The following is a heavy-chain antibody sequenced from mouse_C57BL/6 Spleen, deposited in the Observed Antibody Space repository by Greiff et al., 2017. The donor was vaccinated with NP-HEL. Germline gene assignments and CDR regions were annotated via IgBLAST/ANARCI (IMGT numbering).Heavy chain of an antibody. CDR2: ISDGGSYT. Sequence: VQLQQSGGGLVKPGGSLKLSCAASGFTFSSYAMSWVRQTPEKRLEWVATISDGGSYTYYPDNVKGRFTISRDNAKNNLYLQMSHLKSEDTAMYYCARGYDYDVTWFAYWGQGTLVTVSA. CDR1: GFTFSSYA. J-gene: IGHJ3*01. V-gene: IGHV5-4*01. D-gene: IGHD2-4*01. CDR3: ARGYDYDVTWFAY.